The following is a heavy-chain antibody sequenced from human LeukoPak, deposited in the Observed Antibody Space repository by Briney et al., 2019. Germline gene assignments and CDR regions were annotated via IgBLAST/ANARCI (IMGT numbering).Heavy chain of an antibody. J-gene: IGHJ6*03. Sequence: PSETLSLTCAVYGGSFSGYYWSWIRQPPGKGLEWIGEINHSGSTSYNPSLKSRVTISVDTSKNQFSLKLSSVTAADTAVYYCAGGRSSSSSLESYYYMDVWGKGTTVTVSS. CDR2: INHSGST. CDR1: GGSFSGYY. D-gene: IGHD6-6*01. CDR3: AGGRSSSSSLESYYYMDV. V-gene: IGHV4-34*01.